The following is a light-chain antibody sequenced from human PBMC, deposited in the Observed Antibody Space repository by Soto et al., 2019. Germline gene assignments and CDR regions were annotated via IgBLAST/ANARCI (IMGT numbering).Light chain of an antibody. V-gene: IGKV3-15*01. CDR1: QSVSSN. Sequence: ATLSVSPGERATLSCRASQSVSSNLAWYQQKPGQAPRLLIYGASTRATGIPARFSGSGSGTEFTLTISSLQSEDLAVYYCQQYNNWPPSTFGQGTKVDIK. CDR3: QQYNNWPPST. CDR2: GAS. J-gene: IGKJ2*01.